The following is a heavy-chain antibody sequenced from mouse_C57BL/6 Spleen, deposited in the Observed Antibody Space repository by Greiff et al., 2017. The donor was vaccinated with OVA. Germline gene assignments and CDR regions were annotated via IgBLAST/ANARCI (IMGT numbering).Heavy chain of an antibody. Sequence: EVKLVESGAELVRPGASVKLSCTASGFNIKDDYMHWVQQRPEQGLEWIGWIDPENGDTEYASKFQGKATITADTSSNTAYLQLSSLTSEDTAVYYCTKVTTVVTTGDYWGQGTTLTVSS. CDR2: IDPENGDT. V-gene: IGHV14-4*01. J-gene: IGHJ2*01. D-gene: IGHD1-1*01. CDR1: GFNIKDDY. CDR3: TKVTTVVTTGDY.